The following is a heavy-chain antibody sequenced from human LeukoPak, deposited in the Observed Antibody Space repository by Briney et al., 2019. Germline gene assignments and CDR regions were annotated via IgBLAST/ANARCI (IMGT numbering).Heavy chain of an antibody. V-gene: IGHV1-8*01. J-gene: IGHJ4*02. CDR2: INPNSGNT. CDR3: ARRGGEDCSSTSCPFDY. CDR1: GYRFTSYD. D-gene: IGHD2-2*01. Sequence: ASVKVSCKASGYRFTSYDLNWVRQATGQGLEWMGWINPNSGNTGYAQKFQGRVTITRNTPLSTAYMELSSLRSEDTAVYYCARRGGEDCSSTSCPFDYWGQGTLVTVSS.